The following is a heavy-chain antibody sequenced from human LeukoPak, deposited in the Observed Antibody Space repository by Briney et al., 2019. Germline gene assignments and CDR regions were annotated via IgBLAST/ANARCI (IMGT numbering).Heavy chain of an antibody. CDR1: GASIRSYQ. J-gene: IGHJ5*02. CDR3: ARSLVAVAGRGYNWFDP. V-gene: IGHV4-59*01. D-gene: IGHD6-19*01. CDR2: IYYSGST. Sequence: SETLSLTCTVSGASIRSYQWSWIRQPPGKGLEWIGNIYYSGSTNYNPSLKSRVTISVDTSKNQFSLKLSPVTAADTAVYYCARSLVAVAGRGYNWFDPWGQETLVTVSS.